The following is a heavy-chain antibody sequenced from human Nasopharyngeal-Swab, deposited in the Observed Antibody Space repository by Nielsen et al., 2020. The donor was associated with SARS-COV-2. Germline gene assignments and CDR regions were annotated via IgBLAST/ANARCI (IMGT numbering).Heavy chain of an antibody. D-gene: IGHD2/OR15-2a*01. CDR2: INHSGST. CDR3: ARGPSQNRRAFDI. V-gene: IGHV4-34*01. CDR1: GGSFSGYY. J-gene: IGHJ3*02. Sequence: SETLSLTCAVYGGSFSGYYWSWIRQPPGKGLEWIGEINHSGSTNYNPSLKSRVTISVDTSKNQFSLKLSSVTAADTAVYYCARGPSQNRRAFDIRGQGTMVTVSS.